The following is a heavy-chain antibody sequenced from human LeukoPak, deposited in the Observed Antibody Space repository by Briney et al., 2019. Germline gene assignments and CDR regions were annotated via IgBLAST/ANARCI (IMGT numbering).Heavy chain of an antibody. Sequence: PGRSLRLSCAASGFTFSSYGMHWVRQAPGKGLEWVAVIWYDGSNKYYADSVKGRFTISRDNSKNTLYLQMNSLRAEDTAVYYCAKIEGYDFWNGYYTGILDAFDIWGQGTMVTVSS. D-gene: IGHD3-3*01. J-gene: IGHJ3*02. CDR1: GFTFSSYG. CDR3: AKIEGYDFWNGYYTGILDAFDI. V-gene: IGHV3-33*06. CDR2: IWYDGSNK.